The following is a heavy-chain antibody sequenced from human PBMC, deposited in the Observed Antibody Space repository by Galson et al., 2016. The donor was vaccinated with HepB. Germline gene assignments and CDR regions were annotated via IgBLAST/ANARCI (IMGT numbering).Heavy chain of an antibody. J-gene: IGHJ4*02. CDR3: AREESYYHSSGEIRY. D-gene: IGHD3-22*01. CDR1: GGSINNSGYY. Sequence: SETLSLTCTVSGGSINNSGYYWGWIRQPPGKGLEWIRSIFYSGSTYSNPSLKSRVTISVDTSKNQFSLKLSSVTAADTAVYYCAREESYYHSSGEIRYWGQGTLVTVSS. V-gene: IGHV4-39*07. CDR2: IFYSGST.